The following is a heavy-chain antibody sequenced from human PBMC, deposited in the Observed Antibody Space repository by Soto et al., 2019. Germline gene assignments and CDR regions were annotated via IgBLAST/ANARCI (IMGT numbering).Heavy chain of an antibody. CDR2: IWYDGSNN. J-gene: IGHJ1*01. Sequence: QVELVEWGGGVVQPGRSLRISCAASGFTFTTSGMHWVRQAPGKGLEWVAHIWYDGSNNYYADTVKGRFTISRDNSKGTVFLQMNSLRAEDTAVYYCARDGSMILTEWGQGTLVTVSS. CDR3: ARDGSMILTE. CDR1: GFTFTTSG. V-gene: IGHV3-33*01. D-gene: IGHD3-22*01.